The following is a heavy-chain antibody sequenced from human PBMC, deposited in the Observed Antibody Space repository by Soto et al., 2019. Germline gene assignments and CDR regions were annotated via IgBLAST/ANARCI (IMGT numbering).Heavy chain of an antibody. V-gene: IGHV1-18*01. Sequence: GASVKVSCKASGYTFTSYGMSWVRQENGQGLEWMGWISAYNGNTNYAQKLQGRVTMTTDTSTSTAYMELRSLRSDDTAVYYCARPDIVVVPAAPNYYYHGMDVWGQGTTVTVSS. D-gene: IGHD2-2*01. J-gene: IGHJ6*02. CDR1: GYTFTSYG. CDR3: ARPDIVVVPAAPNYYYHGMDV. CDR2: ISAYNGNT.